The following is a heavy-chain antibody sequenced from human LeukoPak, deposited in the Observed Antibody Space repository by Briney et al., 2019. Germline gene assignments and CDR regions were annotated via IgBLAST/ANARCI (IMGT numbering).Heavy chain of an antibody. J-gene: IGHJ4*02. V-gene: IGHV4-59*01. CDR1: GGSISDYY. CDR3: ARSSYSSSGVVASSCFDY. D-gene: IGHD6-6*01. CDR2: IYYSGST. Sequence: SETLSLTCSVSGGSISDYYWSWIRQPPGKGLEWIGYIYYSGSTNYNPSLKSRVTMSVDTSRNQLSLKLHSVTTADTAVYYCARSSYSSSGVVASSCFDYWGQGTLVTVSS.